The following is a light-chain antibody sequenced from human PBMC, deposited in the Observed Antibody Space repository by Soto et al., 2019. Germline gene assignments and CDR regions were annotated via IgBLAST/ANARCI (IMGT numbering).Light chain of an antibody. J-gene: IGKJ5*01. CDR3: QQYNSSPIT. V-gene: IGKV1-5*01. CDR1: QSISSW. Sequence: DIQMTQSPSTLSASVGDRVTITCRASQSISSWLAWYQQKPGKAPKLLIYDASSLESGVPSRFSGSGSGTEFTLTISSLQPDDFATYYCQQYNSSPITFGQGTRWRLN. CDR2: DAS.